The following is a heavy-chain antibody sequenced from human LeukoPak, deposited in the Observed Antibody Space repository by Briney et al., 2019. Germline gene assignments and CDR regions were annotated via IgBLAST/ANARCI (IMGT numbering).Heavy chain of an antibody. CDR1: GFIFSNFA. CDR3: ARRGYSSDWFLVDS. CDR2: ISSDGGAT. D-gene: IGHD6-19*01. Sequence: GGSLRLSCAASGFIFSNFAMPWVRQAPGKGLEFVSAISSDGGATYYANSVMGRFTISRDNSRNTLDLQMDSLTSEDMAVYYCARRGYSSDWFLVDSWGQGALVTVSS. J-gene: IGHJ4*02. V-gene: IGHV3-64*01.